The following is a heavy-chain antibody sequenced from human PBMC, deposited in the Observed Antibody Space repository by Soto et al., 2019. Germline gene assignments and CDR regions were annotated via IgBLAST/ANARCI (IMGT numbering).Heavy chain of an antibody. CDR2: IIPIFGTA. J-gene: IGHJ4*02. D-gene: IGHD3-3*01. CDR1: GGTFSSYA. V-gene: IGHV1-69*13. Sequence: SVKVSCKASGGTFSSYAISWVRQAPGQGLEWMGGIIPIFGTANYAQKFQGRVTITADESTSTAYMELGSLRSEDTAVYYCARARERSGYLDYWGQGTLVTVSS. CDR3: ARARERSGYLDY.